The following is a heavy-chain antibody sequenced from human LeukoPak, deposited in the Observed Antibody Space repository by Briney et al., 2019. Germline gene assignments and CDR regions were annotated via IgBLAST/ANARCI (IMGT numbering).Heavy chain of an antibody. Sequence: PGGSLRLSCAGSGITFSSWSMNWVRQAPGKGLEWVSFISSTSATIYYADSVKGRFTVSRDNAKSSLYLQMNRLRDEDTAVYYCASSGYARYWGQGTLVTVSS. V-gene: IGHV3-48*02. D-gene: IGHD2-2*01. CDR2: ISSTSATI. J-gene: IGHJ4*02. CDR1: GITFSSWS. CDR3: ASSGYARY.